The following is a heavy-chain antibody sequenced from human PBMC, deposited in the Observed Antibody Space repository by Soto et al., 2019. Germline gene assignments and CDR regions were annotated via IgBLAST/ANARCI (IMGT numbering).Heavy chain of an antibody. CDR3: AKARDYGSGSYSDY. Sequence: QVQMVESGGGVVPPGRSLRLSCAASGFTFISYGMHWFRQAPGQGLEWVAVISYDGSNKYYADSVKGRFTISRDTSKNSGSLQMNSLRAEDTAVYYCAKARDYGSGSYSDYWGQGTLVTVSS. D-gene: IGHD3-10*01. J-gene: IGHJ4*02. V-gene: IGHV3-30*18. CDR1: GFTFISYG. CDR2: ISYDGSNK.